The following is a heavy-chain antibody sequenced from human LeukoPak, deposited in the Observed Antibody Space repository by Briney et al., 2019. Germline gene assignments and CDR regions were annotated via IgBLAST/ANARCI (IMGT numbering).Heavy chain of an antibody. D-gene: IGHD6-19*01. V-gene: IGHV3-30*18. J-gene: IGHJ4*02. CDR1: GFTFSDYW. Sequence: GGSLRLSCAASGFTFSDYWMHWVRQAPGKGLEWVAVISYDGSNKYYADSVKGRFTISRDNSKNTLYLQMNSLRAEDTAVYYCANGGSGWYYFDYWGQGTLVTVSS. CDR3: ANGGSGWYYFDY. CDR2: ISYDGSNK.